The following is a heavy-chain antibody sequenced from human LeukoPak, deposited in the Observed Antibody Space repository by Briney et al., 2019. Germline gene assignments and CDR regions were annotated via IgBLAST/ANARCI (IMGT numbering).Heavy chain of an antibody. CDR2: ISSSGSTI. V-gene: IGHV3-48*03. CDR1: GFTFSNYE. D-gene: IGHD5-12*01. Sequence: GGSLRLSCAASGFTFSNYEMNWVRQAPGKGLEWVSYISSSGSTIYYADSVKGRSTISRDNAKNSLHLQMNSLRAEDTAVYYCARASSYTWPAGYWGQGTLVTVSS. CDR3: ARASSYTWPAGY. J-gene: IGHJ4*02.